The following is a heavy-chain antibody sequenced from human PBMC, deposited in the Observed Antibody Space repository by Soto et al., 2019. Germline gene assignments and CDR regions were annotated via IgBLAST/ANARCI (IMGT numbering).Heavy chain of an antibody. Sequence: EVQLLESGGGLVQPRGSLRLSCAASGFTFSSYAMSWVRQAPGKGLEWVSAISGSGGSTYYADSVKGRFTISRDNSKNTLYLQMNSLRAEDTAVYYCAKVLHSSSWYVSNWFDPWGQGTLVTVSS. D-gene: IGHD6-13*01. CDR3: AKVLHSSSWYVSNWFDP. J-gene: IGHJ5*02. CDR1: GFTFSSYA. CDR2: ISGSGGST. V-gene: IGHV3-23*01.